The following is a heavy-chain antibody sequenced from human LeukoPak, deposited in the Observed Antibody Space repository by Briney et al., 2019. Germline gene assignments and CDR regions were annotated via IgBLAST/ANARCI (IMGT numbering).Heavy chain of an antibody. CDR1: GGSISSYY. V-gene: IGHV4-59*12. CDR3: AREHNDSSGYYYYFDY. J-gene: IGHJ4*02. Sequence: SETLSLTCTVSGGSISSYYWSWIRQHPGKGLEWIGYIYYSGSTNYNPSLKSRVTISVDTSKNQFSLKLSSVTAADTAVYYCAREHNDSSGYYYYFDYWGQGTLVTVSS. CDR2: IYYSGST. D-gene: IGHD3-22*01.